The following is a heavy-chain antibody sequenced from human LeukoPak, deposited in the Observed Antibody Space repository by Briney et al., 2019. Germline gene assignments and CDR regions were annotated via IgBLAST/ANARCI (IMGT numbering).Heavy chain of an antibody. CDR3: ARVRCIAARCEKPKDAFDI. V-gene: IGHV3-66*01. D-gene: IGHD6-6*01. J-gene: IGHJ3*02. Sequence: PGGSLRLSCAVSGFTVTHNYVSWVRQAPGKGLEWVSVIYSTGTTKYAASVNGRFTISRDDYKNTVSLQMNSLRAEDTAVYYCARVRCIAARCEKPKDAFDIWGQGTMVTVSS. CDR2: IYSTGTT. CDR1: GFTVTHNY.